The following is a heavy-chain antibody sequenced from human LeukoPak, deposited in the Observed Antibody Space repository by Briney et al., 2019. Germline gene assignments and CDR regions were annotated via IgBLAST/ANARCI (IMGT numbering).Heavy chain of an antibody. J-gene: IGHJ4*02. Sequence: GGSLRLSCAASGFTFRLYSMNWVRQAPGKGLEWVSSISGSGSSYSYYADSVKGRFTISRDNSKNSLYLQMNSLRVEDTAVYYCVRDYDSTFYFDYWGQGTLVTVSS. CDR1: GFTFRLYS. V-gene: IGHV3-21*01. D-gene: IGHD3-3*01. CDR3: VRDYDSTFYFDY. CDR2: ISGSGSSYS.